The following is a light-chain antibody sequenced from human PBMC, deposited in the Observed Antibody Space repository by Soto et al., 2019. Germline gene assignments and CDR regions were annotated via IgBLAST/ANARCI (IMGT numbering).Light chain of an antibody. CDR2: GSS. V-gene: IGKV3-20*01. CDR1: QSISSNY. J-gene: IGKJ3*01. Sequence: EIGLTQSPGTLSFSPGERATLSCWASQSISSNYLAWYQQKPGQPPRLLISGSSIRATGIPKRFSGSASGTNFTLTISSLEPEDFAVFYCQQYGSSPFTFGPGTKVDIK. CDR3: QQYGSSPFT.